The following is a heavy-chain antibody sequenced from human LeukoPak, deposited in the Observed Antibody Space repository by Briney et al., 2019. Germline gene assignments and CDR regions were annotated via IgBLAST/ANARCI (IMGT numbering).Heavy chain of an antibody. CDR3: AKDRSGSGAFDI. D-gene: IGHD3-10*01. CDR2: ISVSGGTI. J-gene: IGHJ3*02. Sequence: GGSLRLSCAASGFTFSSYAMSWVRQAPGKGLEWVSTISVSGGTIYYVDSVKGRFTISRDNSKNTLYLQMNSLRAEDTAVYYCAKDRSGSGAFDIWGQGTMVTVSS. CDR1: GFTFSSYA. V-gene: IGHV3-23*01.